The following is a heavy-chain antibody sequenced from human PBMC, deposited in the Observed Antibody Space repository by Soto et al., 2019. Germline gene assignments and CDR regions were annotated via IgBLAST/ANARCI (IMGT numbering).Heavy chain of an antibody. CDR1: GFTFSSYW. V-gene: IGHV3-7*01. J-gene: IGHJ6*02. D-gene: IGHD6-19*01. CDR3: ARDPRLIAVAGSSNYYYYYGMDV. CDR2: IKQDGSEK. Sequence: GGSLRLSCAASGFTFSSYWMGWVRQAPGKGLEWVANIKQDGSEKYYVDSVKGRFTISRDNAKNSLYLQMNSLRAEDTAVYYCARDPRLIAVAGSSNYYYYYGMDVWGQGTTVTVSS.